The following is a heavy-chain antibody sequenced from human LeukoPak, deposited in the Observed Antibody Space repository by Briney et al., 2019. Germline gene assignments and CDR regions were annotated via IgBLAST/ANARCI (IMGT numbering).Heavy chain of an antibody. D-gene: IGHD1-26*01. J-gene: IGHJ4*02. CDR2: IYYSGST. Sequence: PSETLSLTCTVSGGSIGSYYWSWIRQPPGKGLEWIGYIYYSGSTNYNPSLKSRVTISVDTSKNQFSLKLSSVTAADTAVYYCARGGSYFPTDYWGQGTLVTVSS. CDR1: GGSIGSYY. CDR3: ARGGSYFPTDY. V-gene: IGHV4-59*01.